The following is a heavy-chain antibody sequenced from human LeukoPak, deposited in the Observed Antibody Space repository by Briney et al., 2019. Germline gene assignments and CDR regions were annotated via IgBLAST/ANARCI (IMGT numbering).Heavy chain of an antibody. CDR3: ARGSHFPDYYYYYGMDV. CDR1: GYTFTSYA. Sequence: GASVKVSCKASGYTFTSYAMHWVRQAPGQRLEWMGWINAGNGNTKYSQKFQGKVTITRDTSASTAYMELSSLRSEDTAVYYCARGSHFPDYYYYYGMDVWGKGTTVTVSS. V-gene: IGHV1-3*01. J-gene: IGHJ6*04. CDR2: INAGNGNT.